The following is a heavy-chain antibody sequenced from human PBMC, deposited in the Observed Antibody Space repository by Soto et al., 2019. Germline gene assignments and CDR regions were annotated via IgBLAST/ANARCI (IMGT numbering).Heavy chain of an antibody. CDR3: ARDQYWAFDM. Sequence: QVQLVESGGGVVQPGRSLRLSCVVSGFTFSSYGFHWVRQAPGKGLEWVAVIWYDGSKEYYADSVKGRFTISRDDSKNTVYLQMNSPRAEDTAVYYCARDQYWAFDMWCQGTMVTVSS. D-gene: IGHD2-15*01. V-gene: IGHV3-33*01. CDR2: IWYDGSKE. CDR1: GFTFSSYG. J-gene: IGHJ3*02.